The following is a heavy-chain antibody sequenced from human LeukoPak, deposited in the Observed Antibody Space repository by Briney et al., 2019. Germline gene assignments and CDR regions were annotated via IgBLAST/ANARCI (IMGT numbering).Heavy chain of an antibody. V-gene: IGHV4-59*01. D-gene: IGHD3-16*02. CDR2: IYYSGST. CDR3: ARDLEDDYVWGSYRHLPYAFDI. CDR1: GGSISSYY. Sequence: SETLSLTCTVSGGSISSYYWSWLRQPPGKGLEWIGYIYYSGSTNYNPSLKSRVTISVDTYKTQSSLKLSSVTAADTAVYYCARDLEDDYVWGSYRHLPYAFDIWGQGTMVTVSS. J-gene: IGHJ3*02.